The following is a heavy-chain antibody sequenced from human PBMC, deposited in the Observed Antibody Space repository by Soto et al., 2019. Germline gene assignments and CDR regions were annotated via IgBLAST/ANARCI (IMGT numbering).Heavy chain of an antibody. D-gene: IGHD2-8*01. Sequence: EVQVVESGGGLVQPGGSLRLSCAASGFTVSSSYMSWVRQGPGKGLEWVSIIYGGGSTYYADSVKGRFTISRDNSRNTLYLQMNSLRTEDTAIYYCAREGPDCTTIYCYQRGFDYWGQGTLVTVSS. CDR2: IYGGGST. J-gene: IGHJ4*02. CDR1: GFTVSSSY. CDR3: AREGPDCTTIYCYQRGFDY. V-gene: IGHV3-66*01.